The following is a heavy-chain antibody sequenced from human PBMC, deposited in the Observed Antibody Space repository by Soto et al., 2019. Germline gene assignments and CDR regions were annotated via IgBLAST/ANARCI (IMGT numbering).Heavy chain of an antibody. CDR1: GGSISSGDYY. V-gene: IGHV4-30-4*01. J-gene: IGHJ4*02. CDR2: IYYSGST. Sequence: QVQLQESGPGLVKPSQTLSLTCTVSGGSISSGDYYWSWIRQPPGKVLEWIGSIYYSGSTYYNPSLKSRVTISVDTSKTQFSLKLNSVTAADTAVYYCASRHSSPYFDYWGQGTLVTVSS. D-gene: IGHD6-13*01. CDR3: ASRHSSPYFDY.